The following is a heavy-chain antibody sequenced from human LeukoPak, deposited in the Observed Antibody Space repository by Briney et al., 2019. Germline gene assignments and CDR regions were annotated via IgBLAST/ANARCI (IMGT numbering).Heavy chain of an antibody. CDR3: ARAKLGGTFFDI. D-gene: IGHD7-27*01. Sequence: PGGSLRLSCAASGFIFSSSMMNWVRQAPGKGLEWVSSISGTSNYIYYADSVKGRFTISRDNAKNSLYLQMNSLRAEDTAVYYCARAKLGGTFFDIWGQGTMITVSS. CDR2: ISGTSNYI. V-gene: IGHV3-21*01. CDR1: GFIFSSSM. J-gene: IGHJ3*02.